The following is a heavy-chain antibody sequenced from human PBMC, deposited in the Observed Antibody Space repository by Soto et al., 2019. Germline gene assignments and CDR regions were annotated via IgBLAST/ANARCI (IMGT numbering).Heavy chain of an antibody. J-gene: IGHJ4*02. D-gene: IGHD3-3*01. CDR1: GGTFSSYA. V-gene: IGHV3-23*04. CDR2: ISGSGGST. CDR3: AKEGVTIFEPDY. Sequence: VQLVQSGAEVKKPGSSVKVSCKASGGTFSSYAMSWVRQAPGKGLEWVSAISGSGGSTYYADSVKGRFTISRDNSKNTLYLQMNSLRAEDTAVYYCAKEGVTIFEPDYWGQGTLVTVSS.